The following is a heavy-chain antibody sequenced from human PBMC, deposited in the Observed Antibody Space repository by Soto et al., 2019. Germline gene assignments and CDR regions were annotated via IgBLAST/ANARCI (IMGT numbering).Heavy chain of an antibody. D-gene: IGHD3-22*01. CDR3: AKYGGWYYDSSGYYAYYGMDV. V-gene: IGHV3-23*01. CDR2: ISGSGGST. CDR1: GFTFSSYA. J-gene: IGHJ6*02. Sequence: PGGSLRLSCAASGFTFSSYAMSWVRQAPGKGLEWVSAISGSGGSTYYADSVKGRFTISRDNSKNTLYLQMNSLRAEDTAVYYCAKYGGWYYDSSGYYAYYGMDVWGQGTTVTVS.